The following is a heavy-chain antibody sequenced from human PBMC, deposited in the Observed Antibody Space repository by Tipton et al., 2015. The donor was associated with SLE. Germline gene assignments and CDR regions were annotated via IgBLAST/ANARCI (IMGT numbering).Heavy chain of an antibody. CDR3: AKDQRQSLLFDS. V-gene: IGHV3-30*02. Sequence: GSLRLSCAASGFRFDNFGMHWVRQAPGKGLEWVTFIRYDGGKTYYADSVNGRFTISRDNSKNTLSLEMNSLRPDDTAVYYCAKDQRQSLLFDSWGQGTLVTVSS. CDR2: IRYDGGKT. CDR1: GFRFDNFG. J-gene: IGHJ4*02.